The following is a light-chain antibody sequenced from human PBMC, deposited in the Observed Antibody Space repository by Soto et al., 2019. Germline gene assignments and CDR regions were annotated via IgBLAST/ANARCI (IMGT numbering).Light chain of an antibody. CDR1: QSISSY. V-gene: IGKV1-39*01. CDR3: QQSYSTLFT. CDR2: AAS. Sequence: DIQMTQSPSSLSASVGDRVTITCRASQSISSYLNWYQQKPGKAPTLLVYAASSLQSGVPSRFSGRGSETDFTLTISSLQPEDFAPYYCQQSYSTLFTFGPGTKVDIK. J-gene: IGKJ3*01.